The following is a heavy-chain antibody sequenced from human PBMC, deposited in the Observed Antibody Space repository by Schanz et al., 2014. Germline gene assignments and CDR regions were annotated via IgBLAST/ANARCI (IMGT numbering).Heavy chain of an antibody. J-gene: IGHJ3*02. CDR1: GYTFTSYD. Sequence: VQLVQSGAEVKRPGASVRVSCKASGYTFTSYDFNWLRQAPGQGLEWMGRIIPIHGIVNYAQRFQDRVRITADKSTSTAYMELSSLRSDDTAVYYCARGGGPEDVFDIWGQGTILTVSS. CDR2: IIPIHGIV. CDR3: ARGGGPEDVFDI. V-gene: IGHV1-69*09. D-gene: IGHD5-12*01.